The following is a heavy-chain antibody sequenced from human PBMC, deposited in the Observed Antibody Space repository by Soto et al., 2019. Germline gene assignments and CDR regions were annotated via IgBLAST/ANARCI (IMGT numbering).Heavy chain of an antibody. CDR2: MSNSGDET. CDR1: GFTFRTYA. CDR3: AKDAARTSVWYYFDF. Sequence: EVQLLESGGGLIQPGGSLRLSCAASGFTFRTYAMGWVRQAPGKGLEWVAVMSNSGDETYYADSVTGRFTISRDNCQNPLYLQLRSLRADDTAVYYCAKDAARTSVWYYFDFWGQGTLVTVSS. D-gene: IGHD6-19*01. J-gene: IGHJ4*02. V-gene: IGHV3-23*01.